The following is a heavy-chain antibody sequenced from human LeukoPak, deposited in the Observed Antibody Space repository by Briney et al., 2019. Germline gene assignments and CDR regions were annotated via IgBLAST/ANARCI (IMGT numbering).Heavy chain of an antibody. V-gene: IGHV3-74*01. D-gene: IGHD3-16*01. Sequence: GGSLRLSCAASGFTFSSYWMHWVRQAPGKGVVWVSRINSDGSTTSYADSVEGRFTISRDNAKNTLYLQMNSLRAGDTAVYYCARGEPGGYWGQGTLVTVSS. J-gene: IGHJ4*02. CDR3: ARGEPGGY. CDR1: GFTFSSYW. CDR2: INSDGSTT.